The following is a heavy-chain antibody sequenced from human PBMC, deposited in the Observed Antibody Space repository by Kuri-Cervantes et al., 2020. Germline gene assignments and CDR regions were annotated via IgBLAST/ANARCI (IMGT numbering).Heavy chain of an antibody. Sequence: GGSLRLSCAASGFTFSSYDMHWVRQATGKGLEWVSSIGTAGDTYYPGSVKGRFTISRENAKNSLYLQMNSLRAEDTAVYYCAKASTTVSSLDYWGQGTLVTVSS. CDR1: GFTFSSYD. CDR2: IGTAGDT. V-gene: IGHV3-13*01. J-gene: IGHJ4*02. D-gene: IGHD4-17*01. CDR3: AKASTTVSSLDY.